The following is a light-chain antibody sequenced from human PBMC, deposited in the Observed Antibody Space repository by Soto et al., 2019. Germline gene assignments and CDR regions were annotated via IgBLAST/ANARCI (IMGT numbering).Light chain of an antibody. Sequence: DIQMTQSPSSVSASVGDRVTITCRASQDISSWLAWYQQKPGKAPNLLIYTASSLQSGVPSRFSGSGSGTDFTLTINSLQPEDIATYYCRPTNSVPRTFGQGTKVDIK. CDR2: TAS. J-gene: IGKJ1*01. CDR1: QDISSW. CDR3: RPTNSVPRT. V-gene: IGKV1-12*01.